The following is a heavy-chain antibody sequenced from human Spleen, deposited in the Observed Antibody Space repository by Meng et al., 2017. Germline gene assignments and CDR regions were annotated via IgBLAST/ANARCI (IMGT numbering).Heavy chain of an antibody. CDR3: ARGLLLAALRN. V-gene: IGHV4-34*01. CDR2: INHSGGT. Sequence: QGQLQRWGAGLLKPSETLSLTWAVYGGSFSGYYWSWIRQPPGKGLEWIGEINHSGGTNYNPSLKSRVTISVDMSKNQFSLKLSSVTAADTAVYYCARGLLLAALRNWGQGTLVTVSS. CDR1: GGSFSGYY. J-gene: IGHJ4*02. D-gene: IGHD6-6*01.